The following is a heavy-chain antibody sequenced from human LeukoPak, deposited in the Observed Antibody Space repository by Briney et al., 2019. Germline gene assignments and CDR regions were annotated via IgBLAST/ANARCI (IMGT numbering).Heavy chain of an antibody. D-gene: IGHD3-10*01. V-gene: IGHV3-30*18. CDR2: ISYDGSNK. Sequence: GGSLRLSCAASGFTYSSYGMHWVRQAPGKGLEWVAIISYDGSNKYYADSVKGRFTISRDNSKNTQYLQMNSLRPEDTAVYYCAKSQSGSVDAFDIWGQGTMATVSS. CDR1: GFTYSSYG. CDR3: AKSQSGSVDAFDI. J-gene: IGHJ3*02.